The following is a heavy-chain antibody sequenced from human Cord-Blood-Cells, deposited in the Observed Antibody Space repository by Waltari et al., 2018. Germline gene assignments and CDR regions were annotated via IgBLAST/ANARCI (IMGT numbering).Heavy chain of an antibody. CDR3: ARGRLLGIYAFDI. Sequence: QVQLVESGGGVVQPGRSLRLSCAASGFTFRSYGLRRVRQAPGKGLEWVAVIWYDGSNKYYADSVKGRFTISRDNSKNTLYLQMNSLRAEDTAVYYCARGRLLGIYAFDIWGQGTMVTVSS. V-gene: IGHV3-33*01. CDR2: IWYDGSNK. J-gene: IGHJ3*02. CDR1: GFTFRSYG. D-gene: IGHD7-27*01.